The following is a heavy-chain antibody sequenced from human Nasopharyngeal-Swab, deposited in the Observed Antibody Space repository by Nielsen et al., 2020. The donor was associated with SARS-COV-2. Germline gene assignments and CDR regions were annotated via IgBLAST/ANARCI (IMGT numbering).Heavy chain of an antibody. CDR3: AKDLLAYDILTGYSS. J-gene: IGHJ4*02. CDR2: ISGSGGST. D-gene: IGHD3-9*01. V-gene: IGHV3-23*01. CDR1: GFTFSSYA. Sequence: GGSLRLSCAASGFTFSSYAMSWVRQAPGKGLEWVSAISGSGGSTYYADSVKGRFTISRDNSKNTLYLQMNSLRAEDTAVCYCAKDLLAYDILTGYSSWGQGTLVTVSS.